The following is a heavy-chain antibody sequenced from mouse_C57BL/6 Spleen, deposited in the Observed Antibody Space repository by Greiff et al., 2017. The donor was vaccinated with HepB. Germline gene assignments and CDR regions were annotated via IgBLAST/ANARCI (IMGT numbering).Heavy chain of an antibody. CDR2: INPYNGGT. D-gene: IGHD2-10*01. V-gene: IGHV1-19*01. CDR1: GYTFTDYY. Sequence: VQLQQSGPVLVKPGASVKMSCKASGYTFTDYYMNWVKQSHGKSLEWIGVINPYNGGTSYNQKFKGKATLTVDKSSSTAYMELNSLTSEDSAVYYCARAYYGFDYWGQGTTLTVSS. CDR3: ARAYYGFDY. J-gene: IGHJ2*01.